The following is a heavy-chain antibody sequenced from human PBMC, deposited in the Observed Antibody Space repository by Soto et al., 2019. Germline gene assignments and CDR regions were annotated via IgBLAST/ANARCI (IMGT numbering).Heavy chain of an antibody. J-gene: IGHJ4*02. CDR2: IKSDAYGGAI. CDR1: GFTFSNAW. V-gene: IGHV3-15*01. CDR3: TTTNGPQDPPTTDF. D-gene: IGHD2-8*01. Sequence: EVQLVESGGGLVKPGGSLRLSCAGSGFTFSNAWMSWVRRAPGKRLEWVGRIKSDAYGGAIDYAAPVKGRFTISRDDSKTTLYLQMNKLRTEDTAVYSCTTTNGPQDPPTTDFWGQGTPVIVSS.